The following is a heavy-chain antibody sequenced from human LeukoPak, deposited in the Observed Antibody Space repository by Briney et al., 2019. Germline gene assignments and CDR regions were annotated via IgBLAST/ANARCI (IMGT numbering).Heavy chain of an antibody. CDR3: ARGLYGDMDV. D-gene: IGHD4-17*01. V-gene: IGHV4-59*12. Sequence: NPSETLSLTCAVYGGSFSGYYWSWIRQPPGKGLEWVGYIYYSGSTNYNPSLKSRVTISVDTSKNQFSLKLSSVTAADTAVYYCARGLYGDMDVWGKGTTVTVSS. J-gene: IGHJ6*03. CDR2: IYYSGST. CDR1: GGSFSGYY.